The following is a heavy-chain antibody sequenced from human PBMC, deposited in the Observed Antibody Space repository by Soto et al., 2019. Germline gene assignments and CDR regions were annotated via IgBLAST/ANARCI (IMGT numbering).Heavy chain of an antibody. CDR1: GFTFSSYG. CDR3: AKALGFLEWLLLMDV. J-gene: IGHJ6*03. Sequence: GGSLRLSCAASGFTFSSYGMHWVRRAPGKGLEWVAVISYDGSNKYYADSVKGRFTISRDNSKNTLYLQMNSLRAEDTAVYYCAKALGFLEWLLLMDVWGKGTTVTVSS. V-gene: IGHV3-30*18. D-gene: IGHD3-3*01. CDR2: ISYDGSNK.